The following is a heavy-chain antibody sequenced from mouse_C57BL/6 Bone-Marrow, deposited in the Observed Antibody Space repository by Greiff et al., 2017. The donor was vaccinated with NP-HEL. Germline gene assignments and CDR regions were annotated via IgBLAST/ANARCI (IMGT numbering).Heavy chain of an antibody. D-gene: IGHD2-5*01. CDR2: IDPANGNT. V-gene: IGHV14-3*01. CDR3: ASYSNYVEDYAMDY. Sequence: VQLQQSVAELVRPGASVKLSCTASGFNIKNNYMHWVKQRPEQGLEWIGRIDPANGNTKYAPKFQGKATITADTSSNTAYLQLSSLTSEDTAIDYCASYSNYVEDYAMDYWGRGTSVTVTA. J-gene: IGHJ4*01. CDR1: GFNIKNNY.